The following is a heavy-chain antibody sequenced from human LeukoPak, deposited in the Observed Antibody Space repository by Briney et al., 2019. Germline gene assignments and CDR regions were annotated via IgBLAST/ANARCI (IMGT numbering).Heavy chain of an antibody. V-gene: IGHV3-48*01. CDR1: GFTFSSYS. CDR2: IRSSGSPT. J-gene: IGHJ4*02. D-gene: IGHD2-15*01. Sequence: GGSLRLSWAASGFTFSSYSMIWVRQAPGKGREGVSNIRSSGSPTHDADYVKGRFTISRDNSKNTLYLQMNSLRAEDTAVYYCAKDSGCSGGSCQPDYWGQGTLVTVSS. CDR3: AKDSGCSGGSCQPDY.